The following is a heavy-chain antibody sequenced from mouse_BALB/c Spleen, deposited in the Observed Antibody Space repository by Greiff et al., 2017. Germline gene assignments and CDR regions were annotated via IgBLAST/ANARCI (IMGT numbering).Heavy chain of an antibody. Sequence: EVKLQQSGAELVKPGASVKLSCTASGFNIKDTYMHWVKQRPEQGLEWIGRIDPANGNTKYDPKFQGKATITADTSSNTAYLQLSSLTSEDTAVYYCASPLRRQDYRGEGTTLTVAS. V-gene: IGHV14-3*02. D-gene: IGHD1-2*01. J-gene: IGHJ2*01. CDR1: GFNIKDTY. CDR2: IDPANGNT. CDR3: ASPLRRQDY.